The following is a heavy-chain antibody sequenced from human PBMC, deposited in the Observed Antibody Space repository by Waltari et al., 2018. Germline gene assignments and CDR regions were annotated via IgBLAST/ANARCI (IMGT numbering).Heavy chain of an antibody. J-gene: IGHJ4*02. CDR1: GFSFGAFG. V-gene: IGHV3-23*01. Sequence: EVQLLESGGGLVQPGGYLRLSCAASGFSFGAFGMPWVRPAPGKGLEWVSGLSGSGATTYYTDSVRGRFTVSRDNNRNTVYLQMNSLRAEDTAVYYCAKAFRGYSGSYFDSWGRGTLVAVSA. D-gene: IGHD5-12*01. CDR2: LSGSGATT. CDR3: AKAFRGYSGSYFDS.